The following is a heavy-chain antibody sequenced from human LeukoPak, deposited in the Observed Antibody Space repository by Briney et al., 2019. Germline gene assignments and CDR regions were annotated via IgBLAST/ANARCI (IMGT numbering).Heavy chain of an antibody. J-gene: IGHJ4*02. D-gene: IGHD3-10*01. CDR1: GGSFSGYY. CDR3: ARVRGDY. CDR2: INHSGST. Sequence: SETLSLTCAVYGGSFSGYYWSWIRQPPGKGLEWIGEINHSGSTNYNPSLESRVTISVDTSKNQFSLKLSSVTAADTAVYYCARVRGDYWGQGTLVTVSS. V-gene: IGHV4-34*01.